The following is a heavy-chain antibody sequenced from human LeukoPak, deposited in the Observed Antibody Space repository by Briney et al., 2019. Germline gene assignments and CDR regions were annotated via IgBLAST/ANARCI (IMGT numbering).Heavy chain of an antibody. J-gene: IGHJ4*02. D-gene: IGHD3-3*01. CDR2: INPSGGST. CDR3: ARGKRLRFLEWLLSPYFDY. CDR1: GYTFTSYY. V-gene: IGHV1-46*01. Sequence: GASVKVSCKASGYTFTSYYMHWVRQAPGQGLEGMGIINPSGGSTSYAQKFQGRVTMTRETSTSTVYMELSSLRSEDTAVYYCARGKRLRFLEWLLSPYFDYWGQGTLVTVSS.